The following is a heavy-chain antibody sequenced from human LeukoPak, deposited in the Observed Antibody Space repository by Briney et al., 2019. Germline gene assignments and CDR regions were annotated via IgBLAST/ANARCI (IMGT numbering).Heavy chain of an antibody. CDR2: IRQDGSEK. J-gene: IGHJ4*02. V-gene: IGHV3-7*01. CDR3: ARLSAMVRGPEDIYYFEY. CDR1: GFSFSTYW. D-gene: IGHD3-10*01. Sequence: PGGSLRLSCEASGFSFSTYWMSWVRQAPGKGLEWVANIRQDGSEKYYVDSVKGRFTISRDIVKKSLYLQMNSLRAEDTAVYYCARLSAMVRGPEDIYYFEYWGQGTLVTVSS.